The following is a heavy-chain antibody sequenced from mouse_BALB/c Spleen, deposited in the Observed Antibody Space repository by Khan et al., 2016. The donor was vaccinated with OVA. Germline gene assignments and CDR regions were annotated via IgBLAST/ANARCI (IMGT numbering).Heavy chain of an antibody. D-gene: IGHD1-3*01. CDR3: ARRGLNGIFVY. V-gene: IGHV1-7*01. CDR1: GYSFITYW. J-gene: IGHJ3*01. CDR2: IDPSSGYA. Sequence: QVQLKQSGAELAKPGASLKMSCTASGYSFITYWIHWVKQRLGQGLEWIGYIDPSSGYAEYNQKFTDKATLTADKSSSTAYMQLTSLTSEDSAVYYCARRGLNGIFVYWGQGTLVTVSA.